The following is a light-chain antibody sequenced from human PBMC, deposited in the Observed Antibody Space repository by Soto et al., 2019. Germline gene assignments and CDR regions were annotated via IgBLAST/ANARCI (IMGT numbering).Light chain of an antibody. V-gene: IGLV2-14*01. CDR1: SSDVGGYNY. Sequence: QSVLTQPASVSGSPGQSITISCTGTSSDVGGYNYVSWYQQHPGKAPKLMIYDVSNRPSGVSNRFSGSKSGNTASLTISGLQAEDEADYYCSSYTSSSFVSGTGTRSPS. CDR2: DVS. CDR3: SSYTSSSFV. J-gene: IGLJ1*01.